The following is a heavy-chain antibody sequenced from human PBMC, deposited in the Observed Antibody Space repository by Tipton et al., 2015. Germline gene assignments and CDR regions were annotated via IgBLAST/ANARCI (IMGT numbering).Heavy chain of an antibody. CDR2: ISSRSSTN. J-gene: IGHJ4*02. V-gene: IGHV3-48*02. D-gene: IGHD6-19*01. Sequence: RLSCTASGFTFSDYDMNWVRQAPGKGLEWISYISSRSSTNNYADSVKGRFTISRDNAKNSLYLQMSSLRDEDTAVYYCATKLYASGWDYWGQGTLVTVSS. CDR3: ATKLYASGWDY. CDR1: GFTFSDYD.